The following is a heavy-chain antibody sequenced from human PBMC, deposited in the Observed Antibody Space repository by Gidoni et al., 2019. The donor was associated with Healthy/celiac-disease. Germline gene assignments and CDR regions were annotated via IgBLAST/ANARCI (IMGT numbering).Heavy chain of an antibody. V-gene: IGHV4-59*01. CDR3: ARGDLRGDYGMDV. J-gene: IGHJ6*02. Sequence: QVQLQESGPGLVKPSETLSLHCTVSGGSISSYYWSWIRQPPGKGLAWIGYIYYSGSTNYNPSLKSRVTISVDTSKNQFSLKLSSVTAADTAVYYCARGDLRGDYGMDVWGQGTTVTVSS. D-gene: IGHD2-21*01. CDR1: GGSISSYY. CDR2: IYYSGST.